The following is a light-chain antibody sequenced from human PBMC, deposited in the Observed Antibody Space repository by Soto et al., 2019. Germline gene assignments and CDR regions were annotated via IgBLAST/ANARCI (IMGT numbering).Light chain of an antibody. CDR1: QGITNY. Sequence: HITHSPSSLSVSVGDRVTITCRASQGITNYLAWYQQKPGKVPKLLIYAASTLQSGVPSRFSGSGSGTEFTLTISSLQPDDFATYYCQQYNSYSRTFGQGTKV. J-gene: IGKJ1*01. CDR3: QQYNSYSRT. V-gene: IGKV1-27*01. CDR2: AAS.